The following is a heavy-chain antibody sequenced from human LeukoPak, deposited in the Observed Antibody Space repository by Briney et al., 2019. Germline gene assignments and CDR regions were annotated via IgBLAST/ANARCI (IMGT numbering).Heavy chain of an antibody. V-gene: IGHV3-7*03. CDR3: VTVVTATVFVY. D-gene: IGHD2-15*01. CDR1: GFTFSSYW. J-gene: IGHJ4*02. CDR2: INQDGSEK. Sequence: GGSLRLSCAASGFTFSSYWMGWVRQAPGKGLEWVANINQDGSEKYYVDSVKGRFTISRDNAKNSLYLQMNSLRAEDTAVYYCVTVVTATVFVYWAQGTLVTVSP.